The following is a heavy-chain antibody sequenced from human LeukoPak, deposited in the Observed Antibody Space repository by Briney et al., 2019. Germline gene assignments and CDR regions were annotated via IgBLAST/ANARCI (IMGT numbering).Heavy chain of an antibody. J-gene: IGHJ4*02. CDR2: ISGSGGST. CDR3: AKGFLRATVTD. D-gene: IGHD4-17*01. CDR1: GFTFSSYA. Sequence: GGSLRLSCAASGFTFSSYAMSWVRQAPGKGLEWVSAISGSGGSTYYADSVKGWFTISRDNSKNTLYLQMNSLRAEDTAVYYCAKGFLRATVTDWGQGTLVTVSS. V-gene: IGHV3-23*01.